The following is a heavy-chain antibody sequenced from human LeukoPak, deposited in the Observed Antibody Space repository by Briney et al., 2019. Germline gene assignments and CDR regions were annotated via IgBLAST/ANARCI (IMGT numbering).Heavy chain of an antibody. D-gene: IGHD3-10*01. CDR1: GGSICSGDYY. J-gene: IGHJ4*02. CDR2: IYNSGST. V-gene: IGHV4-30-4*01. Sequence: PSQTLSLTCTVSGGSICSGDYYWSWIRQPPGKGLEWIGYIYNSGSTYYNPSLKSRVTLSVDTSKNQFSLKLSSVTAADTAVYYCARDYGSGGGYFDYWGQGTLVTVSS. CDR3: ARDYGSGGGYFDY.